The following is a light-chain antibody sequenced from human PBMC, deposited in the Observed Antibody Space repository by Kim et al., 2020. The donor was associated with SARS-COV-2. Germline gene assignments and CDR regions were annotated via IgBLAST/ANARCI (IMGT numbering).Light chain of an antibody. CDR1: QSISSW. J-gene: IGKJ3*01. CDR3: QQYNSYPFT. V-gene: IGKV1-5*03. CDR2: KAS. Sequence: DIQMTQSPSTLSASVGDRVTITCRASQSISSWLAWYQQKPGKAPKLLIYKASSLESGDPSRFSGSGSGTEFTLTISSLQPDDFATYYCQQYNSYPFTFGPGTTVDIK.